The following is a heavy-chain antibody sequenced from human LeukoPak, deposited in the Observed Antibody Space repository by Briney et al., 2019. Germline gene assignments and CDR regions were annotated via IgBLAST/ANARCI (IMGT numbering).Heavy chain of an antibody. D-gene: IGHD6-19*01. J-gene: IGHJ1*01. V-gene: IGHV3-33*01. CDR2: IWYDGSKK. CDR1: GFTFRSHG. Sequence: GGSLRLSCAASGFTFRSHGMHWVRQAPGKGLEWVAVIWYDGSKKNYADSVKGRFTISRDNSKNTLNLQMTSLRAEDTAVYYCARVSEDYSSGWYEEYFQYWGQGTLVIVSS. CDR3: ARVSEDYSSGWYEEYFQY.